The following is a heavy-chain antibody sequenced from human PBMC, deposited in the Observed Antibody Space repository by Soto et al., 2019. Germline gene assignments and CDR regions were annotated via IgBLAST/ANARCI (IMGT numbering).Heavy chain of an antibody. CDR1: GYTFTSYG. D-gene: IGHD3-10*01. CDR3: ASTMVRGVTLPYYHYGIDV. V-gene: IGHV1-18*01. Sequence: ASVKVSCKASGYTFTSYGISWVRQAPGQGLEWMGWISAYNGNTNYAQKLQGRVTMTTDTSTSTAYMELRSLRSGDTAVYYCASTMVRGVTLPYYHYGIDVWGQGTTVTVSS. J-gene: IGHJ6*02. CDR2: ISAYNGNT.